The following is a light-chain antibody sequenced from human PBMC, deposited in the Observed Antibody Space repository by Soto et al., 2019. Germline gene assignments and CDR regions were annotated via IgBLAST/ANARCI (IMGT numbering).Light chain of an antibody. CDR2: AAS. Sequence: DMPMTQSPSSLSASVGDRVTITCRASQGISNYLAWYQQKLGKVPKLLIYAASTLQSGVPSRFSGSGSGTDFTLTISSLQPEDVATYYCQKYNSAPPGWTFGQGTKVEIK. CDR1: QGISNY. CDR3: QKYNSAPPGWT. J-gene: IGKJ1*01. V-gene: IGKV1-27*01.